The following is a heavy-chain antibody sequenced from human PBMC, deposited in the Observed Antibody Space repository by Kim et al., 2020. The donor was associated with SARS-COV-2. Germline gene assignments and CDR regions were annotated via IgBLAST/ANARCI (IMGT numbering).Heavy chain of an antibody. V-gene: IGHV4-39*01. CDR1: GGSISSSSYY. Sequence: SETLSLTCTVSGGSISSSSYYWGWIRQPPGKGLEWIGSIYYSGSTYYNPSLKSRVTISVDTSKNQFSLKLSSVTAADTAVYYCARHMVVAPVDYWGQGTLVTVSS. CDR2: IYYSGST. CDR3: ARHMVVAPVDY. D-gene: IGHD2-15*01. J-gene: IGHJ4*02.